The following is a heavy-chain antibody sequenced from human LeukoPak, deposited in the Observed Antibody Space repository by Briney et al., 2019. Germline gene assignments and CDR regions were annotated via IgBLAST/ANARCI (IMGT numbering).Heavy chain of an antibody. V-gene: IGHV1-46*01. J-gene: IGHJ4*02. CDR1: GGTFSRHA. Sequence: ASVKVSCKASGGTFSRHAISWVRQAPGQGLEWMGIINPSGGSTSYAQKFQGRVTMTRDTSTSTVCMELSSLRSEDTAVYYCARGFRRIQLGFEDYWGQGTLVTVSS. CDR3: ARGFRRIQLGFEDY. D-gene: IGHD5-18*01. CDR2: INPSGGST.